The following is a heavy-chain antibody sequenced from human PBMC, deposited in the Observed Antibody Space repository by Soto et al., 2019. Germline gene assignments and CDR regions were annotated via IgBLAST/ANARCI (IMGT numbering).Heavy chain of an antibody. CDR1: ESTFSSYS. D-gene: IGHD3-10*01. V-gene: IGHV3-21*01. CDR2: ISGNSNYM. Sequence: PGGPLRRSCAASESTFSSYSMNWVRQAPGKGLEWVSSISGNSNYMHYADSVKGRFTISRDKAKNSLYLQMNSMRAEDTAVYYCAREMIGSGSYDYWGQGIVVTVSS. CDR3: AREMIGSGSYDY. J-gene: IGHJ4*02.